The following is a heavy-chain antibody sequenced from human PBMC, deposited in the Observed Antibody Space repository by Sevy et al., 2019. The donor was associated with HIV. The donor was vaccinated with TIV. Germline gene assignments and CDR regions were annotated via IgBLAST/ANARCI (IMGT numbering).Heavy chain of an antibody. V-gene: IGHV4-39*01. J-gene: IGHJ4*02. Sequence: SETLSLTCTVSGGSISISSYYWGWIRQPSGKGLEWIGSFYYSESTYYNPSLKRRVTISVDTSKNQFSLKLSSVTAVDTAVYYCARAFRAVAGSYYFDYWGQGTLVTVSS. CDR2: FYYSEST. D-gene: IGHD6-19*01. CDR1: GGSISISSYY. CDR3: ARAFRAVAGSYYFDY.